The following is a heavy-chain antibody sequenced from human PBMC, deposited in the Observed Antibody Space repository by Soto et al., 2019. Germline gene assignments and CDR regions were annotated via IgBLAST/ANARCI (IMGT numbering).Heavy chain of an antibody. V-gene: IGHV3-7*03. CDR2: IKQDGSER. J-gene: IGHJ4*02. CDR3: ARDVGPITIFGEALSGYFDF. D-gene: IGHD3-3*01. Sequence: LRLSCAVSGFSFGTYWMSWVRQAPGKGLEWLASIKQDGSERYYLDSVKGRFTISRDNAKDSLSLQMNSLRGEDTAFYYCARDVGPITIFGEALSGYFDFWGQGALVTVS. CDR1: GFSFGTYW.